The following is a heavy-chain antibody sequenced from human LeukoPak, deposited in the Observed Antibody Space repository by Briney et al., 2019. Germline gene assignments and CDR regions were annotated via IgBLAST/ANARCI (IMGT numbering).Heavy chain of an antibody. J-gene: IGHJ4*02. CDR2: ISYDGSNK. CDR3: ARGIEMATLYFDY. V-gene: IGHV3-30-3*01. CDR1: GFTFSSYA. D-gene: IGHD5-24*01. Sequence: GGSLRLSCAASGFTFSSYAMHWVRQAPGKGLEWVAVISYDGSNKYYADSVKGRFTISRDNSKNTLYLQMNSLRAEDTAVYYCARGIEMATLYFDYWGQGTLVTVSS.